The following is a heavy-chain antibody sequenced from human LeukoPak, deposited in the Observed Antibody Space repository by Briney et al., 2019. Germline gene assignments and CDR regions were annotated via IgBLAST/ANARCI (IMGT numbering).Heavy chain of an antibody. J-gene: IGHJ4*02. Sequence: GESLKISCKGSGYSFTSYWIGWVRQMPGKGLEWMGIIYPGDSDTRYSPSFQGQVTISADKSISTAYLQWSSLKASDTAIYYCARRHYFDSSGHFDYWGQGTLLTVSS. V-gene: IGHV5-51*01. CDR3: ARRHYFDSSGHFDY. CDR2: IYPGDSDT. CDR1: GYSFTSYW. D-gene: IGHD3-22*01.